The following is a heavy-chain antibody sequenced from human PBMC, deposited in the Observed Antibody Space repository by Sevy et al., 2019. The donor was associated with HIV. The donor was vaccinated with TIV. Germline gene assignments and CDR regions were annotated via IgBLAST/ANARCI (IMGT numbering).Heavy chain of an antibody. CDR2: TIPIFGTA. CDR3: ARGGGVGATTTPDS. V-gene: IGHV1-69*13. CDR1: GATSSSYA. Sequence: SLKFPCKASGATSSSYAISWVPKAPGQGLKWMGVTIPIFGTANYAQKFQGRVTITADESTSTAYMELTSLKSDDTAVYYCARGGGVGATTTPDSWGQGTLVTVSS. J-gene: IGHJ4*02. D-gene: IGHD1-26*01.